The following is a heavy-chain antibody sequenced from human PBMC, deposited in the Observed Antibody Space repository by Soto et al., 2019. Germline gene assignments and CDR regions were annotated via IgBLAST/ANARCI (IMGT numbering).Heavy chain of an antibody. V-gene: IGHV4-59*08. CDR1: GGSISSYY. CDR3: ARNPPHYYYYMDV. CDR2: IYYSGST. Sequence: SETLSLTCTVSGGSISSYYWSWIRQPPGKGLEWIGYIYYSGSTNYNPSLKSRVTISVDTSKNQFSLKLSSVTAADTAVYYCARNPPHYYYYMDVWGKGTTVTVSS. J-gene: IGHJ6*03.